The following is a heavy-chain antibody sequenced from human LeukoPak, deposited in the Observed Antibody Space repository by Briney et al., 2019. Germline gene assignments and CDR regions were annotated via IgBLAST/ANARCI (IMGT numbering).Heavy chain of an antibody. CDR3: ARLRYSTTWYDGSFDS. CDR1: GYSFINYW. Sequence: GESLKISCKGSGYSFINYWIGWVRQMPGKGLEWMGIIYPGDSDTRDSPSFQGQVTISADKSISTAYLRWSSLKASDTAFYYCARLRYSTTWYDGSFDSWGQGTLVTVSS. J-gene: IGHJ4*02. V-gene: IGHV5-51*01. CDR2: IYPGDSDT. D-gene: IGHD6-13*01.